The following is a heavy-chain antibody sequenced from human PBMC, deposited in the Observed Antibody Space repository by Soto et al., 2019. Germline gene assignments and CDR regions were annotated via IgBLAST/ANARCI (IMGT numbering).Heavy chain of an antibody. Sequence: PSETLSLTCAVSGGSISSSNWWSWVRQPPGKGLEWIGEIYHSGSTNYNPSLKSRVTISVDKSKNQFSLKLSSVTAADTAVYYCARWIRSVRGITMVRGLPGNYYGMDVWGQGTTVTVSS. J-gene: IGHJ6*02. CDR2: IYHSGST. CDR3: ARWIRSVRGITMVRGLPGNYYGMDV. CDR1: GGSISSSNW. V-gene: IGHV4-4*02. D-gene: IGHD3-10*01.